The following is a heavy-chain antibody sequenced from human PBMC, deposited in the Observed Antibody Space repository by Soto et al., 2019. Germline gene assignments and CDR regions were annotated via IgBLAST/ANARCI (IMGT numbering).Heavy chain of an antibody. Sequence: VQLQESGPGLVKPSETLSLTCTVSGGSVTTGSYYWSWIRQPPGKGLEWIGYIYYSGSTNYNPSLKSRVTISVDTSKNQFSLKLRSVTAADTAVYYCANYPTTVTSDYWGQGTLVTVSS. V-gene: IGHV4-61*01. D-gene: IGHD4-17*01. CDR2: IYYSGST. J-gene: IGHJ4*02. CDR3: ANYPTTVTSDY. CDR1: GGSVTTGSYY.